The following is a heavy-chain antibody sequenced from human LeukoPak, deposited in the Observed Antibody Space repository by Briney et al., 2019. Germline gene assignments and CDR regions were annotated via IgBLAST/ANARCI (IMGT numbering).Heavy chain of an antibody. J-gene: IGHJ4*02. D-gene: IGHD6-19*01. V-gene: IGHV4-39*07. CDR2: IYYSGST. Sequence: SETLSLTCTVSGGSISSSSYYWGWIRQPPGKGLEWIGSIYYSGSTYYNPSLKSRVTISVDTSKNQFSLKLSSVTAADTAVYYCAREGRIAVADDYWGQGTLVTVSS. CDR3: AREGRIAVADDY. CDR1: GGSISSSSYY.